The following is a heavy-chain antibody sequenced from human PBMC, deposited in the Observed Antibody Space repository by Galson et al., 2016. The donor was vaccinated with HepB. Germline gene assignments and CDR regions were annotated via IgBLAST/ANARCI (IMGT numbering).Heavy chain of an antibody. D-gene: IGHD2-8*01. CDR1: SGSISSSDR. V-gene: IGHV4-28*01. Sequence: ETLSLTCAVSSGSISSSDRCSWVRQPPGKGLEWIGYTYYSGSTYYNPSLKRRVTTSVHTSTNQFSLKLSSVTAVDTAVYYCASGYCTNAVCYPPTHWGQGTLVTVSS. CDR3: ASGYCTNAVCYPPTH. J-gene: IGHJ4*02. CDR2: TYYSGST.